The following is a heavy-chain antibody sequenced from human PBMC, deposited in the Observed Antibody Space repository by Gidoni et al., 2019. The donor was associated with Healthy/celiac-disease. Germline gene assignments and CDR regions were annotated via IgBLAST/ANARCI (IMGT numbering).Heavy chain of an antibody. J-gene: IGHJ4*02. CDR2: TNYSGST. CDR3: ERLRSDYGSGGSCYSSFDY. V-gene: IGHV4-39*01. D-gene: IGHD2-15*01. Sequence: QLQLQESGPGLVKPSETLSLTCTVSGGSLSSSSYYWGWLRQPPGKGLEWIGSTNYSGSTYYNPSLKSRATISVDTSKNQCSLKLSSVTAADTAVYYWERLRSDYGSGGSCYSSFDYWGQGTLVTVSS. CDR1: GGSLSSSSYY.